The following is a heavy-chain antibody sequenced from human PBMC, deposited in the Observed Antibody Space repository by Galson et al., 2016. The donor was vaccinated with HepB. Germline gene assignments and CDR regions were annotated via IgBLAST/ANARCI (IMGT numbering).Heavy chain of an antibody. CDR3: ARGRVVAGRPVDY. D-gene: IGHD6-19*01. V-gene: IGHV3-48*02. CDR1: PFDLSSFD. CDR2: ISRSASTI. J-gene: IGHJ4*02. Sequence: SLRLSCAGSPFDLSSFDMNWVRQAPGKGLEWVAYISRSASTIYYADSVKGRFTISRDNAKNSLYLQMNSLRDEDTAGYYCARGRVVAGRPVDYWVQGTLVTVSS.